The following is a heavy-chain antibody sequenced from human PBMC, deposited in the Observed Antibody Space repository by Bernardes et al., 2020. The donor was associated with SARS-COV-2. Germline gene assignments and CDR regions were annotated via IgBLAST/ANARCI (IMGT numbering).Heavy chain of an antibody. D-gene: IGHD1-26*01. Sequence: SVHVSFKASVYTFTLYHIDWVRQAPGQGLELMVWIYPNTGDTNYAQNFQGRVTMTRDTSITTAYMELSGLRIDDTAVYYCVSVTWSKHDGLDVWGQGTVVTVSS. CDR3: VSVTWSKHDGLDV. CDR2: IYPNTGDT. V-gene: IGHV1-2*02. CDR1: VYTFTLYH. J-gene: IGHJ3*01.